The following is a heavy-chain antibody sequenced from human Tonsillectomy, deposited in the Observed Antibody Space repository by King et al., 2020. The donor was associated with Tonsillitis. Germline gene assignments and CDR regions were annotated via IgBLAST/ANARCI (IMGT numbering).Heavy chain of an antibody. CDR1: GFTFSNAW. D-gene: IGHD6-13*01. CDR3: TTESSSWFRD. Sequence: VQLVESGGGLVKPGRSLRVSCAASGFTFSNAWMSWVRQAPGKGLEWVGRINTRGDGGTTDYAAPVKGRFTISRDDSKNTLYLQMNSLKTEDTAVYDFTTESSSWFRDWGQGTLVTVSS. J-gene: IGHJ4*02. V-gene: IGHV3-15*01. CDR2: INTRGDGGTT.